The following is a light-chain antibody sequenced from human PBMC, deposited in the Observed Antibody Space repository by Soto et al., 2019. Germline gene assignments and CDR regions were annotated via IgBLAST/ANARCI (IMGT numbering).Light chain of an antibody. CDR3: HQYGSSPRT. CDR2: AAS. CDR1: QSVSSSS. V-gene: IGKV3-20*01. Sequence: EIVLTQSPGTLSLSPGDRATLSCRASQSVSSSSLAWYQQKPGQAPRLLIYAASIRAPGIPDRFSGSGSGTDFTLTISRLEAEDVVVYYCHQYGSSPRTFGQGTKVEIK. J-gene: IGKJ1*01.